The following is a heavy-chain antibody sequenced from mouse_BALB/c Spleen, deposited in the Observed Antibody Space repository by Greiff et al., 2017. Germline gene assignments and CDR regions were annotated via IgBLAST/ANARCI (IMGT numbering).Heavy chain of an antibody. D-gene: IGHD2-4*01. CDR1: GYTFSSYW. CDR3: ARPRTMITHYYAMDY. CDR2: ILPGSGST. Sequence: QVQLQQSGAELMKPGASVKISCKATGYTFSSYWIEWVKQRPGHGLEWIGEILPGSGSTNYNEKFKGKATFTADTSSNTAYMQLSSLTSEDSAVYYCARPRTMITHYYAMDYWGQGTSVTVSS. J-gene: IGHJ4*01. V-gene: IGHV1-9*01.